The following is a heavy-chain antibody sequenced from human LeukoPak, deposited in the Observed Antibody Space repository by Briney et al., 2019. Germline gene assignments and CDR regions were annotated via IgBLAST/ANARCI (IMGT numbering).Heavy chain of an antibody. CDR1: GYTFTSYD. Sequence: ASVKVPCKASGYTFTSYDINWVRQATGQGLEWMGWMNPNSGNTGYAQKFQGRVTIARNTSISTAYMELSSLRSEDTAVYYCARGPRTTVTAFDPWGQGTLVTVSS. CDR3: ARGPRTTVTAFDP. J-gene: IGHJ5*02. V-gene: IGHV1-8*03. D-gene: IGHD4-17*01. CDR2: MNPNSGNT.